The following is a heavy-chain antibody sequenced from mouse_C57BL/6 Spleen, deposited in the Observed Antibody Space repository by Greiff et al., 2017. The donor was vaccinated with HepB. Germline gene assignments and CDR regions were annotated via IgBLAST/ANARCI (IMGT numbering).Heavy chain of an antibody. D-gene: IGHD2-1*01. CDR1: GYTFTSYW. Sequence: QVQLQQPGAELVMPGASVKLSCKASGYTFTSYWMHWVKQRPGQGLEWIGEIDPSDSYTNYNQKFKGKSTMTVDKSSSTAYMQLSSLTSEDSAVSYWARGGGGAYGNYRYFDVWGTGTTVTVSS. V-gene: IGHV1-69*01. CDR3: ARGGGGAYGNYRYFDV. CDR2: IDPSDSYT. J-gene: IGHJ1*03.